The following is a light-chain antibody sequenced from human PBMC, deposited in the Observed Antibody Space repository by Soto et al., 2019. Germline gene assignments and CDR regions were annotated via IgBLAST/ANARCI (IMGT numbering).Light chain of an antibody. Sequence: EIVLTQSPATLSLSPGERATLSCRASQSVSSYLAWYQQKPGQAPRLLIYDASNRATGIPARFSGSGSGTDFTLTISSLEPEDFVVYYCQQRSNWPRGGYTFGQGTKLEIK. J-gene: IGKJ2*01. CDR1: QSVSSY. V-gene: IGKV3-11*01. CDR3: QQRSNWPRGGYT. CDR2: DAS.